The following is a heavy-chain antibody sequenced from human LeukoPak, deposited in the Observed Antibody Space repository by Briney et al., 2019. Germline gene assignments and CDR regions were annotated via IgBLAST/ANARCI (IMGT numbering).Heavy chain of an antibody. CDR1: GGSFSGYY. Sequence: SETLSLTCAVYGGSFSGYYSSWIRQPPGKGLEWVGEINHSGSTNYNPSLKSRVTISVDTSKNQFSLKLSSVTAADTAVYYCARGYSGYDYDPHFDYCGQGTLVTVSS. V-gene: IGHV4-34*01. J-gene: IGHJ4*02. D-gene: IGHD5-12*01. CDR3: ARGYSGYDYDPHFDY. CDR2: INHSGST.